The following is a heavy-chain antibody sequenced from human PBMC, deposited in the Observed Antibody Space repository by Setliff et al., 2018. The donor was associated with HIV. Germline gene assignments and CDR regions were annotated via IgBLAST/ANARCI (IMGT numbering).Heavy chain of an antibody. CDR2: ISSSSSYI. V-gene: IGHV3-21*01. CDR3: ANRLRSSNNWYYFDY. J-gene: IGHJ4*02. Sequence: GESLKISCAASGSTFSSYSMNWVRQAPGKGLEWVSSISSSSSYIYYADSVKGRFTISRDNAKNSLYLQMNSLRAEDTAVYYCANRLRSSNNWYYFDYWGPGTPVTVSS. CDR1: GSTFSSYS. D-gene: IGHD6-13*01.